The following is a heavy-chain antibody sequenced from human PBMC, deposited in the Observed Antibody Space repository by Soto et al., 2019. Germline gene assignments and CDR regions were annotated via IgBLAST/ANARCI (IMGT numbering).Heavy chain of an antibody. CDR2: INPNSGGT. J-gene: IGHJ6*02. D-gene: IGHD2-2*02. CDR1: GYTLTGYY. Sequence: GASVEVSWKASGYTLTGYYMRWLRQAPGQRLEWMGWINPNSGGTNYAQKFQGRVTMTRDTSISTAYMELSRLRSDDTAVYYCARYPDIVVVPAAITYDYYYVMDVWGQGTTVTVSS. V-gene: IGHV1-2*02. CDR3: ARYPDIVVVPAAITYDYYYVMDV.